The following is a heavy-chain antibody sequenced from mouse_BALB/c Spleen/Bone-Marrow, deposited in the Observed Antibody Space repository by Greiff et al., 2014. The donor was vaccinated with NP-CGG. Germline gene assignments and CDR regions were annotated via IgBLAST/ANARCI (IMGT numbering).Heavy chain of an antibody. V-gene: IGHV1S45*01. CDR1: GSTFTNHH. CDR2: IYPYNDYT. D-gene: IGHD1-2*01. CDR3: AREDYGAWFPY. Sequence: VQLKESGAELVRPGASVKISCKAFGSTFTNHHINWGTPRPGQGLGWIGYIYPYNDYTSCNQKFKGKATLTVDKSSSTAYMELSSLTSEDSAVYYCAREDYGAWFPYWGQGTLVTVSA. J-gene: IGHJ3*01.